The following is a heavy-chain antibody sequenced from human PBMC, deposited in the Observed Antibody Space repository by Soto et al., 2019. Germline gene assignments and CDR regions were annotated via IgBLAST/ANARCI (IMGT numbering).Heavy chain of an antibody. CDR2: MNPNSGNT. CDR3: ERDAFDI. J-gene: IGHJ3*02. CDR1: GYTFTGYY. V-gene: IGHV1-8*01. Sequence: ASVKVSCKASGYTFTGYYINWVRQATGQGLEWMGWMNPNSGNTGYAQKFQGRVTMTRNTSISTAYMELSSLRSEDTAVYYCERDAFDIWGQGTMVTVSS.